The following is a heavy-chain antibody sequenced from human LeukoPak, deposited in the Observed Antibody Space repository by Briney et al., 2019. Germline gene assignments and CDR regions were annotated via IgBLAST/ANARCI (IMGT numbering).Heavy chain of an antibody. CDR1: GGSISSYY. D-gene: IGHD3-22*01. V-gene: IGHV4-59*12. CDR3: ASVRGYGAFDI. Sequence: SETLYLTCTVSGGSISSYYWSWIRQPPGKGLEWIAYISDIGSINYNPSLKSRVTISLDTSKNQFSLKLSSVTAADTAVYYCASVRGYGAFDIWGQGTMVTVSS. J-gene: IGHJ3*02. CDR2: ISDIGSI.